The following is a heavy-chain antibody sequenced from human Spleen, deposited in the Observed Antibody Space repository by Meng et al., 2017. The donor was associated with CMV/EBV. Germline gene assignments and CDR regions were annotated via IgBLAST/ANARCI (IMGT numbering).Heavy chain of an antibody. CDR3: ARVAAMPHYFDY. J-gene: IGHJ4*02. Sequence: ASVKVSCKASGYTFTRYGVSWVRQAPGQGLEYMGWISGYNGNIKYAQKFQGRVTMTTDTSTNTAYMELRSLRSDDTAVYYCARVAAMPHYFDYWGQGTLVTVSS. CDR2: ISGYNGNI. V-gene: IGHV1-18*01. D-gene: IGHD2-2*01. CDR1: GYTFTRYG.